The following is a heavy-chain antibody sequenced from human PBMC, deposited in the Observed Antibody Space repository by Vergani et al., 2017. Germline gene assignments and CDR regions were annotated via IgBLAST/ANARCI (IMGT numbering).Heavy chain of an antibody. J-gene: IGHJ3*02. CDR1: GYSFTSYW. Sequence: EVQLVQSGAEVKKPGESLKISCKGSGYSFTSYWIGWVRQMPGKGLEWMGIIYPGDSDTRYSPSFQGQVTISADKSISTAYLQWSSLTASDTAMDYCASLKGIAVAGGSAFDIWGQGTMVTVSS. CDR2: IYPGDSDT. D-gene: IGHD6-19*01. CDR3: ASLKGIAVAGGSAFDI. V-gene: IGHV5-51*01.